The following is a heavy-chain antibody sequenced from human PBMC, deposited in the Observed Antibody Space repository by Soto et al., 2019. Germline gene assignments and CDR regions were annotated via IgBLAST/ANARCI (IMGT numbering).Heavy chain of an antibody. CDR3: ARVSFGNIYDRYGPQISVGI. CDR2: ISYDGGNQ. Sequence: QLVESGGGVVQPGRSLRLSCAASAASGFSFSTYAIHWVRQAPGKGLEWLAVISYDGGNQYYADAVKGRFTISRDNSTNTLYLQMNSLREEDTAMYYCARVSFGNIYDRYGPQISVGIWGQGTPVTVSS. J-gene: IGHJ4*02. V-gene: IGHV3-30-3*01. D-gene: IGHD3-9*01. CDR1: GFSFSTYA.